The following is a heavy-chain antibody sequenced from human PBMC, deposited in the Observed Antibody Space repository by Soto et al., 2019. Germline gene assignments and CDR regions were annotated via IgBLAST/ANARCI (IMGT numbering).Heavy chain of an antibody. D-gene: IGHD3-16*02. CDR1: GGTFSSYT. CDR3: ASEILHLGELSLFSRTHYFDY. CDR2: IIPILGIA. V-gene: IGHV1-69*02. J-gene: IGHJ4*02. Sequence: QVQLVQSGAEVKKPGSSVKVSCKASGGTFSSYTISWVRQAPGQGLEWMGRIIPILGIANYAQKFQGRVTITADKSTSTAYMELSSLRSEDTAVYYCASEILHLGELSLFSRTHYFDYWGQGTLVTVSS.